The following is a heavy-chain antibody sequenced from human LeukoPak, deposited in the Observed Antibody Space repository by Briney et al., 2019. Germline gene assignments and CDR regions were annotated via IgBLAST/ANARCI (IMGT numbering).Heavy chain of an antibody. CDR1: GYTLTELS. V-gene: IGHV1-24*01. CDR3: PTVLRGYSGFILDY. CDR2: FDPEDGET. Sequence: ASVKVSCKVSGYTLTELSMHWVRQAPGKGLEWMGGFDPEDGETIYAQKFQGRVTMTEDTSTDTAYMELSSLRSEDTAVYYCPTVLRGYSGFILDYWGQGTLVTVSS. D-gene: IGHD5-12*01. J-gene: IGHJ4*02.